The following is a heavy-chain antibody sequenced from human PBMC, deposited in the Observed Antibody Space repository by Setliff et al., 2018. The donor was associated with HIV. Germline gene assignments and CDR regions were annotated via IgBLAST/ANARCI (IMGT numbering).Heavy chain of an antibody. J-gene: IGHJ3*02. D-gene: IGHD2-2*01. CDR1: GYSFTNYW. CDR3: ARDRGVYCISSSCYSPVDAFDI. CDR2: IYPGDSNT. Sequence: PGESLKISCKGSGYSFTNYWIGWVRQMPGKGLEWMGIIYPGDSNTRYSPSFQGQVTISADKSISAAFLQWSSLKASDTAMYYCARDRGVYCISSSCYSPVDAFDIWGQGTMVTVSS. V-gene: IGHV5-51*01.